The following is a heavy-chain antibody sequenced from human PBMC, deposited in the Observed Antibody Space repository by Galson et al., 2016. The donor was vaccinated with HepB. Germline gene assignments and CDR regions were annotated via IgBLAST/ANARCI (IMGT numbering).Heavy chain of an antibody. D-gene: IGHD2-21*02. CDR3: ARHECRGSDCFSAYDF. CDR1: GYRFANYW. V-gene: IGHV5-51*01. Sequence: SGAEVKQPGESLKISCKGSGYRFANYWIGWVRQMPGKGLESMGIVYPGNSEIRYSPSFQGQVTISADKSITTVYLQLNSLKASDSAIYYCARHECRGSDCFSAYDFWGQVTVVTVSS. J-gene: IGHJ3*01. CDR2: VYPGNSEI.